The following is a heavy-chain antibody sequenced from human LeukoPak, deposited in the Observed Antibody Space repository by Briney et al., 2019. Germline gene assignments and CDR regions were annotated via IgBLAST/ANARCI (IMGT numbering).Heavy chain of an antibody. CDR1: GIAFSYAW. Sequence: GGSLRLSCAASGIAFSYAWMSWVRQAAGKGLEWVGHIKSKTNGGTTDYAAPVKGRFTISRDDSKNTQYLQMNSLKTEDTAVYYCTTDVPSGAGELFGYWGQGTLVTVSS. CDR2: IKSKTNGGTT. CDR3: TTDVPSGAGELFGY. J-gene: IGHJ4*02. D-gene: IGHD3-10*01. V-gene: IGHV3-15*01.